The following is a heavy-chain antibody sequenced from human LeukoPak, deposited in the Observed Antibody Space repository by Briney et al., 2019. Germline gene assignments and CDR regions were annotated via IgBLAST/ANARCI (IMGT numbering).Heavy chain of an antibody. CDR2: IYYSGST. D-gene: IGHD5-24*01. Sequence: SETLSLTCTVSGGSISSYYWSWIRQPPGEGLEWIGYIYYSGSTNYNPSLKSRVTISVDTSKNQFSLKLSSVTAADTAVYYCARLSRDGYNYYYYYYYMDVWGKGTTVTVSS. CDR1: GGSISSYY. V-gene: IGHV4-59*08. CDR3: ARLSRDGYNYYYYYYYMDV. J-gene: IGHJ6*03.